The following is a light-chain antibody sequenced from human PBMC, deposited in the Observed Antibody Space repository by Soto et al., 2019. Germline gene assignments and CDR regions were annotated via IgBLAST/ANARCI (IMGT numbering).Light chain of an antibody. Sequence: DIQMTQSPSSLSASVGDTVTITCQASQDITNHLNWYQHKPGKAPNLLIYDASHLETGVPSRFTGRGSGTYFTITISSLQSEDIATYYCQKYDGVPQFGPGTRVDF. CDR3: QKYDGVPQ. V-gene: IGKV1-33*01. CDR2: DAS. CDR1: QDITNH. J-gene: IGKJ3*01.